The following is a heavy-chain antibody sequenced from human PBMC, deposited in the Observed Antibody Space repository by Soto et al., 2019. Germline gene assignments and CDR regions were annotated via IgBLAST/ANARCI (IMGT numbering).Heavy chain of an antibody. V-gene: IGHV1-18*01. Sequence: QVQLVQSRAEVKKPGASVKVSCKASGYTLTSYGISWVRQAPGQGLEWVGWISPYNGNTNYAQKLQDRVTLTTDTSTSTAYMELRSLRPDDTAVYYCAIADVDFWSGYSPFDYCGQGTLVTVYS. D-gene: IGHD3-3*01. CDR1: GYTLTSYG. J-gene: IGHJ4*02. CDR2: ISPYNGNT. CDR3: AIADVDFWSGYSPFDY.